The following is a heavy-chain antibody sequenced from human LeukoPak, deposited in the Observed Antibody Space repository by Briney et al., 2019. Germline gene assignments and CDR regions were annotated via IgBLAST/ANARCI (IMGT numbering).Heavy chain of an antibody. CDR2: ISSRSSYI. J-gene: IGHJ4*02. V-gene: IGHV3-21*01. CDR1: GFTFSSYS. CDR3: ARDDSWELLSLLDY. Sequence: GGSLRLSCAASGFTFSSYSMNWVRQAPGKGLEWVSSISSRSSYIYYADSVKGRFTISRDNAKNSLYLQMNSLRAEDTAVYYCARDDSWELLSLLDYWGQGTLVTVSS. D-gene: IGHD1-26*01.